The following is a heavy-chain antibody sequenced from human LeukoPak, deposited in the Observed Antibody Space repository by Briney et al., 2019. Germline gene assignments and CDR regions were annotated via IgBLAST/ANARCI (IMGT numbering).Heavy chain of an antibody. CDR1: GFTFSDYY. V-gene: IGHV3-11*01. CDR2: ISSSGSTM. D-gene: IGHD3-22*01. J-gene: IGHJ4*02. Sequence: GGSLRLSCAASGFTFSDYYMSWIRQAPGKGLEWVSYISSSGSTMYYADSVKGRFTISRDNAKNSLYLQMNSLRAEDTAVYYCARQGYYYDSSGYVGYWGQGTLVTVSS. CDR3: ARQGYYYDSSGYVGY.